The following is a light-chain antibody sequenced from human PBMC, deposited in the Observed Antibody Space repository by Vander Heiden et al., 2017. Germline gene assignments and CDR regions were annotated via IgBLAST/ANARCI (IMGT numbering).Light chain of an antibody. V-gene: IGKV1D-8*02. J-gene: IGKJ1*01. CDR3: QQYYSFPWT. CDR1: QSISNY. Sequence: AIWMTPSQSLLSASTGDGVPISCRMSQSISNYLAWYQQKPGKPPDLLIYGATTWQSGVPSRFSGSGSGTEFTLTISCLQSEDVATYYCQQYYSFPWTFGQGTKVEIK. CDR2: GAT.